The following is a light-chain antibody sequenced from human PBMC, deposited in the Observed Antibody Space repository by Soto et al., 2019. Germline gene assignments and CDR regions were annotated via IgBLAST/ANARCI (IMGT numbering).Light chain of an antibody. V-gene: IGKV3-11*01. CDR2: GAS. CDR1: QSVSSY. Sequence: EIVLTQSPATLSLSPGERATLSCRASQSVSSYLAWYQQKHGQAPRLLIYGASTRATGIPARFSGSGSGTEFTLTISSLEPEDAAVYYCQQRSNWPPITFGQGTRLEIK. J-gene: IGKJ5*01. CDR3: QQRSNWPPIT.